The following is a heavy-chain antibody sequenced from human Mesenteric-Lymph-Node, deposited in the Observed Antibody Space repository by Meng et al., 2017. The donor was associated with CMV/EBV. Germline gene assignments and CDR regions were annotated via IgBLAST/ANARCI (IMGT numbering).Heavy chain of an antibody. Sequence: GESLKISCAASGFTFSSYSMNWVRQAPGKGLEWVSSISSSSSYIYYADSVKGRFTISRDNSKNTLYLQMNSLRAEDTAVYYCAKDPRRIVGATTGNWFDPWGQGTLVTVSS. V-gene: IGHV3-21*04. J-gene: IGHJ5*02. CDR2: ISSSSSYI. CDR3: AKDPRRIVGATTGNWFDP. D-gene: IGHD1-26*01. CDR1: GFTFSSYS.